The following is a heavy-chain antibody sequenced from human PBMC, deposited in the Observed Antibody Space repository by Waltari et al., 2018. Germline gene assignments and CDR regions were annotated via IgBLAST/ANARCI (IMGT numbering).Heavy chain of an antibody. Sequence: QAQLVQPGAEVKKPGASVKVSCRASGYNFSDFGISCVRQAPGQGLEWMGWISANNGHTNLAQKFQGRLIMTKDTFMPTVYMELNYLTSDDTAVYYCARERHRLMEVGYLMALDPWGQGALVTVSS. J-gene: IGHJ5*02. CDR1: GYNFSDFG. CDR2: ISANNGHT. V-gene: IGHV1-18*01. CDR3: ARERHRLMEVGYLMALDP. D-gene: IGHD3-3*01.